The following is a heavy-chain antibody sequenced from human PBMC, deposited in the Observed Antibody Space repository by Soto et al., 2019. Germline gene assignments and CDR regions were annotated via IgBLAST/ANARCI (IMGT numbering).Heavy chain of an antibody. CDR3: ASNYAPNRRAFDI. Sequence: EVQLVESGGGLVQPGGSLRLSCAASGFTFSSYSMNWVCQAPGKGLEWVSYISSSSSTIYYADSVKGRFTISRDNAKNSLYLQMNSLRDEDTAVYYCASNYAPNRRAFDIWGQGTMVTVSS. V-gene: IGHV3-48*02. D-gene: IGHD1-7*01. CDR1: GFTFSSYS. CDR2: ISSSSSTI. J-gene: IGHJ3*02.